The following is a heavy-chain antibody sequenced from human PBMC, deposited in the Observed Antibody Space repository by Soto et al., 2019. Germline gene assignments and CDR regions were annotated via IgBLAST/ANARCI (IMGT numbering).Heavy chain of an antibody. CDR2: ISAYNGNT. D-gene: IGHD4-17*01. V-gene: IGHV1-18*01. Sequence: SVKGSCKASGYTFTSYGISCVRQAPRQGLEWMGWISAYNGNTNYAQKLQGRVTMTTDTSTSTAYMELRSLRSDDTVVYYRARVEDDYGELYAFAIWGKGTMVTVSS. CDR3: ARVEDDYGELYAFAI. CDR1: GYTFTSYG. J-gene: IGHJ3*02.